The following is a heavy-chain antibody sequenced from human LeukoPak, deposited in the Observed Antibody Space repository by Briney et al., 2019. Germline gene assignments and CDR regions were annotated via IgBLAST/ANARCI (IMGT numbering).Heavy chain of an antibody. J-gene: IGHJ4*02. V-gene: IGHV3-30-3*01. CDR2: ISYDGSNR. CDR1: GFTFSSYA. Sequence: GGSLRLSCAASGFTFSSYAVHWVRQAPGKGLEWVAVISYDGSNRYNADSVKGRFTISRDSSKNTLYLQMNSLRAEDTAVYYCARDSCRGGNCYLGFDYWGQGTLVTVSS. D-gene: IGHD2-15*01. CDR3: ARDSCRGGNCYLGFDY.